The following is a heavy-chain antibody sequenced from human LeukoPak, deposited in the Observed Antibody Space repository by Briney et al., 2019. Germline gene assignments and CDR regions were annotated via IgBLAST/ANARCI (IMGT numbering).Heavy chain of an antibody. V-gene: IGHV3-43*02. Sequence: GRSLRLSCAASGFNFDEYPMHWVRKAPGKGLEWIAAINGNGGNTDYAEAVKGSCTISRNNNKNSLFLQMNSLRTEDTDLYYCAKFYGSGTYYNNYFDYWGQGTLVTVSS. J-gene: IGHJ4*02. CDR1: GFNFDEYP. CDR3: AKFYGSGTYYNNYFDY. CDR2: INGNGGNT. D-gene: IGHD3-10*01.